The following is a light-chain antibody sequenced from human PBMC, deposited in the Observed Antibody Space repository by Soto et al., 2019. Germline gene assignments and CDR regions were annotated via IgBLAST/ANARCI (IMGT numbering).Light chain of an antibody. J-gene: IGKJ1*01. CDR3: QHFNRWPLL. Sequence: EIVMTQSPAMLSVSPGERATLSCRASQNVNNRLAWYQQKAGQPPRLLIYGASTRATGIPARFSGSGSGTEVTLTISSLQSEDFAVYYCQHFNRWPLLFGQGTKVDI. CDR1: QNVNNR. CDR2: GAS. V-gene: IGKV3-15*01.